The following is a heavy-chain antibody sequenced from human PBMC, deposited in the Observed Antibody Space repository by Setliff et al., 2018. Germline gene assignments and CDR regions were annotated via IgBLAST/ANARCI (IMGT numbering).Heavy chain of an antibody. CDR3: ARRRGYSGYDFGLYAFDI. V-gene: IGHV4-61*09. J-gene: IGHJ3*02. CDR2: IYTSGST. Sequence: SETLSLTCTVSGGSISSGSYYWSWIRQPAGKGLEWIGHIYTSGSTNYNPSLKSRVTISVDTSKNQFSLKLSSVTAADTAVYYCARRRGYSGYDFGLYAFDIWGQGTMVTVSS. D-gene: IGHD5-12*01. CDR1: GGSISSGSYY.